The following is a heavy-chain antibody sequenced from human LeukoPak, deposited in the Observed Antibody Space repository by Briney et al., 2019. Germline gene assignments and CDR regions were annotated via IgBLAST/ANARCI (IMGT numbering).Heavy chain of an antibody. D-gene: IGHD3-16*01. Sequence: GASVKVSCKASGYTFTSYYMHWVRQAPGQGLEWMGIINPSGGSTSYAQKFQGRVTMTRDTSTSTVYMELSSLRSEDTAVYYCARVGSSHWGTPYYFDYWGQGTLVTVSS. J-gene: IGHJ4*02. CDR1: GYTFTSYY. V-gene: IGHV1-46*01. CDR2: INPSGGST. CDR3: ARVGSSHWGTPYYFDY.